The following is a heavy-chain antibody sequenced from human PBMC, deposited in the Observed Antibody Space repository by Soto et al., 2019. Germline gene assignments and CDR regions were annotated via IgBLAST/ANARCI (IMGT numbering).Heavy chain of an antibody. Sequence: QAHLMQSGAEVKKPGSSVKVSCKASGGTFSGYAISWVRQRPGRGLEWMGGIIPILGITSYAEKFQGRITLAADESTDTAFMDLRSLISEDTAVYYCARDPRSITGTTSSEDFQYWGPGTLVSVSS. D-gene: IGHD1-20*01. CDR1: GGTFSGYA. CDR3: ARDPRSITGTTSSEDFQY. CDR2: IIPILGIT. J-gene: IGHJ1*01. V-gene: IGHV1-69*01.